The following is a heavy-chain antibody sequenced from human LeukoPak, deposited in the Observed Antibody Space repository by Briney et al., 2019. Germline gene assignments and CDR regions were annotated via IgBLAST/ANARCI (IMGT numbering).Heavy chain of an antibody. CDR3: ARVSYDFWSGHDY. V-gene: IGHV4-59*12. CDR1: GGYISSYY. D-gene: IGHD3-3*01. J-gene: IGHJ4*02. CDR2: VYYTGST. Sequence: SETLSLTCTVSGGYISSYYWSWIRQPPGEGLEWIGYVYYTGSTNYNPSLKSRVSISVDTSKNQFSLKLSSVTAADTAVYYCARVSYDFWSGHDYWGQGTLVTVSS.